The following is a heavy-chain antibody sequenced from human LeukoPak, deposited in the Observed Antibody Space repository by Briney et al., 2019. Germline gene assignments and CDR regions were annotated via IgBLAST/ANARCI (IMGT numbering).Heavy chain of an antibody. CDR1: GYTFTGYY. Sequence: ASVKVSCKASGYTFTGYYMHWVRQAPGQGLEWMGWINPNSGGTNYAQKFQGRVTMTRDTSISTAYMELSRLRSDDTAVYYCARVVVAARDLTARGWFDPWGQGTLVTVSS. CDR2: INPNSGGT. D-gene: IGHD2-15*01. J-gene: IGHJ5*02. CDR3: ARVVVAARDLTARGWFDP. V-gene: IGHV1-2*02.